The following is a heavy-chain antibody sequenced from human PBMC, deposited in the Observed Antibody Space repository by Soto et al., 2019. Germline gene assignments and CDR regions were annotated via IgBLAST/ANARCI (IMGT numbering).Heavy chain of an antibody. D-gene: IGHD1-1*01. CDR1: GFTFSDFY. CDR3: ARDRNAAGSDY. Sequence: QVQLVESGGGLVKPGGSLRPSCAASGFTFSDFYMSWIRQAPGKGLEWISYISSGSTNIFYADSVKGRFTVSRDNAKNSVYLQMDSLRAEDTDVYYCARDRNAAGSDYWGQGTLVTVSS. J-gene: IGHJ4*02. CDR2: ISSGSTNI. V-gene: IGHV3-11*01.